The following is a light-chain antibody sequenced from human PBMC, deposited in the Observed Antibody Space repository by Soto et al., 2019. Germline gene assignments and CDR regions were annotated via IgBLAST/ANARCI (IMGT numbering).Light chain of an antibody. CDR1: QSISSY. V-gene: IGKV1-39*01. CDR3: QQLNGYPIT. CDR2: AAS. Sequence: DIHMTQSPSSLSASVGYRFTITCRASQSISSYLNWYQQKPGKAPKLLIYAASSLQSGVPSRFRGSGSGTDFTLTISSLQPEDFETYYCQQLNGYPITFGQGTRLEIK. J-gene: IGKJ5*01.